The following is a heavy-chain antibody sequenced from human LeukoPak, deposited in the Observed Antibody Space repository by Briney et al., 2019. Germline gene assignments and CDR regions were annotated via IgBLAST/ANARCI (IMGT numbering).Heavy chain of an antibody. CDR2: IYPDDSGT. CDR3: ARQQWLGRPLDY. Sequence: GESLKISCKGSGYSFTSYWIGWVRQMPGKGLEWMGIIYPDDSGTRYRPSFQGQVTISADKSINTAYLQWSSLKASDTAMYYCARQQWLGRPLDYWGQGTLVTVSS. J-gene: IGHJ4*02. CDR1: GYSFTSYW. V-gene: IGHV5-51*01. D-gene: IGHD6-19*01.